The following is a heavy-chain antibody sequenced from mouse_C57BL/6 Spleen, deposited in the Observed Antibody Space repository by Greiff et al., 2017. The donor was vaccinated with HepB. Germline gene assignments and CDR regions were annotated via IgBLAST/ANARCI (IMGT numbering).Heavy chain of an antibody. CDR2: IDPSDSYT. Sequence: QVQLQQSGAELVRPGTSVKLSCKASGYTFTSYWMHWVKQRPGQGLEWIGVIDPSDSYTNYNQKFKGKATLTVDTSSSTAYMQLSSLTSEDSAVYYWARRGGPGDYFDYWGQGTTLTVSS. CDR1: GYTFTSYW. J-gene: IGHJ2*01. CDR3: ARRGGPGDYFDY. V-gene: IGHV1-59*01.